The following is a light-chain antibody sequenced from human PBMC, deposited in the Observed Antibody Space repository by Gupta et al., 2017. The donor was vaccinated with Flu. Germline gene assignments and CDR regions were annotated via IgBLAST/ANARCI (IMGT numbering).Light chain of an antibody. J-gene: IGKJ4*01. V-gene: IGKV1-12*01. CDR1: QDISSW. CDR2: AAS. Sequence: DRVTITCRASQDISSWLAWYQQKPGKAPKLLIYAASSLQSGVPSRFSGSGSGTDFTLTISSLQPEDFATYYCQQANSFPVLTFGGGTKVEIK. CDR3: QQANSFPVLT.